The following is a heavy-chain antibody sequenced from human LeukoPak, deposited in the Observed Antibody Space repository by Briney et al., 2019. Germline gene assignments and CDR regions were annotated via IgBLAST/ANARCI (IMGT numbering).Heavy chain of an antibody. CDR2: ISSSSSYT. J-gene: IGHJ4*02. CDR1: GFTFSDYY. D-gene: IGHD2-21*02. CDR3: ARGNVVVTAIPDY. Sequence: GSLRLSCAASGFTFSDYYMSWIRQAPGKGLEWVSYISSSSSYTNYADSVKGRFTISRDNAKNSLYLQMNSLRAEDTAVYYCARGNVVVTAIPDYWGQGTLVTVSS. V-gene: IGHV3-11*03.